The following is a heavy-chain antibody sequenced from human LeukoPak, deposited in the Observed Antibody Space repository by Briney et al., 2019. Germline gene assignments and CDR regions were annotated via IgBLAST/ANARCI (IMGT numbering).Heavy chain of an antibody. V-gene: IGHV3-15*01. D-gene: IGHD4-11*01. J-gene: IGHJ4*02. CDR2: IKSLSDGGTT. CDR3: TTPLTTVTTKPFDS. Sequence: PGGSLTLSCAASGITFINAWMNCVRHAPGKGLEWVGRIKSLSDGGTTEYAAPVEGRFTISRDDRKNTVYLQLNSLKMEDTAVYYCTTPLTTVTTKPFDSWGQGTLVTVSS. CDR1: GITFINAW.